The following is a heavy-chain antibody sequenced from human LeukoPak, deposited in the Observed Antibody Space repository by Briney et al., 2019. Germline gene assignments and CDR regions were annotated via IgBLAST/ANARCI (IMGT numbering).Heavy chain of an antibody. CDR1: GGSISSSGYY. CDR3: AKEGWGESGYRSFDY. D-gene: IGHD3-22*01. Sequence: ETLSLTCTVSGGSISSSGYYWGWIRQPPGKGLEWVSAISGSGGSTYYADSVKGRFTISRDNSKNTLYLQMNSLRAEDTAVYYCAKEGWGESGYRSFDYWGQGTLVTVSS. V-gene: IGHV3-23*01. CDR2: ISGSGGST. J-gene: IGHJ4*02.